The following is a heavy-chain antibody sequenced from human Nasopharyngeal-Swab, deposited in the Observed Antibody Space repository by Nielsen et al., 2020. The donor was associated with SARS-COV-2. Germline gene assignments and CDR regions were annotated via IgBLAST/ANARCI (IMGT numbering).Heavy chain of an antibody. V-gene: IGHV3-23*01. J-gene: IGHJ6*03. CDR1: RLTFSSYA. Sequence: GESLKISCAASRLTFSSYAMSWVRQAPGKGLEWVSAISGSGGSTYYADSVKGRFTISRDNSKNTLYLQMNSLRAEDTAVYYCAKDPSTLGIFYYFYMDVWGKGTTVTVSS. D-gene: IGHD3-16*01. CDR3: AKDPSTLGIFYYFYMDV. CDR2: ISGSGGST.